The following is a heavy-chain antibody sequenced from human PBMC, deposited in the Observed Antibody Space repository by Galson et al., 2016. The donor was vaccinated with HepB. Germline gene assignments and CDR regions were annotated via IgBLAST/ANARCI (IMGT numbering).Heavy chain of an antibody. CDR3: ARSFSSSWLQLTVYYYVMDV. CDR1: GGSISSSSYY. D-gene: IGHD5-24*01. CDR2: IDYSGST. V-gene: IGHV4-39*01. Sequence: SETLSLTCSVSGGSISSSSYYWDWIRQPPGKGLEWIGSIDYSGSTYYNPSLKSRVTISVDTSKNQFSLRLRSVTAADTAVYYCARSFSSSWLQLTVYYYVMDVWGQGTLVTVSS. J-gene: IGHJ6*02.